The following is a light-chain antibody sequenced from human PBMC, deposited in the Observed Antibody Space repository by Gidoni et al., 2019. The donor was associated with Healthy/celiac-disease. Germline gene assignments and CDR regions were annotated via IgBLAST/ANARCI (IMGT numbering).Light chain of an antibody. Sequence: EIVMTQSPATLSVSPGERATLSCRASQSVSSNLAWYQQKPGQAPRLLIHGASTRATGIPARCSGSGYGTEFTLTISSLQSEDFAVYYCQQYNNWPPYTFGQGTKLDIK. CDR3: QQYNNWPPYT. J-gene: IGKJ2*01. CDR1: QSVSSN. V-gene: IGKV3-15*01. CDR2: GAS.